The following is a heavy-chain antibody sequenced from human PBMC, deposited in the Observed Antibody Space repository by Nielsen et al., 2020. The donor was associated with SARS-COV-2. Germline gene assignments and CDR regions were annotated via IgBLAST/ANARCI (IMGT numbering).Heavy chain of an antibody. CDR3: STGEVAAVGTYYYYYGMDV. CDR2: IKAKTVGEAT. CDR1: GFTFRNAW. Sequence: GGPLRLSCVAAGFTFRNAWMTWVRQAPGKGLEWVGRIKAKTVGEATVYAAPVQGRFTIPRDDSEMTLYWQMDSLEIEDTGVYYCSTGEVAAVGTYYYYYGMDVWGQGTTVAVSS. D-gene: IGHD6-13*01. J-gene: IGHJ6*02. V-gene: IGHV3-15*01.